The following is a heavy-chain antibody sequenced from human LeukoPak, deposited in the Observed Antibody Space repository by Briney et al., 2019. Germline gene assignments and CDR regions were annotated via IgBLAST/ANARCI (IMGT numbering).Heavy chain of an antibody. CDR1: GGXISSYY. D-gene: IGHD5-24*01. J-gene: IGHJ4*02. V-gene: IGHV4-59*01. CDR3: ARSDGY. Sequence: PSETLSLTCTVSGGXISSYYWSWIRQPPGKGLEWIGYIYYSGSTNYNPSLKSRVTISVDTSKNQFSLKLSSVTAADTAVYYCARSDGYWGQGTLVTVSS. CDR2: IYYSGST.